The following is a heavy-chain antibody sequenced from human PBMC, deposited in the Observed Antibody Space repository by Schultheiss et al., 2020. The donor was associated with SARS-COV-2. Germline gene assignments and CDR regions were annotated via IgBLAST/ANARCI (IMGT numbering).Heavy chain of an antibody. J-gene: IGHJ4*02. CDR3: ARVSFGITIFGVVHRGPWD. CDR1: GGSISSGVYY. Sequence: SQTLSLTCTVSGGSISSGVYYWSWIRQPPGKGLEWIGYIYYSGSTYYNPSLKSRVTISVDTSKNQFSLKLSSVTAADTAVYYCARVSFGITIFGVVHRGPWDWGQGTLVTVSS. D-gene: IGHD3-3*01. V-gene: IGHV4-30-4*01. CDR2: IYYSGST.